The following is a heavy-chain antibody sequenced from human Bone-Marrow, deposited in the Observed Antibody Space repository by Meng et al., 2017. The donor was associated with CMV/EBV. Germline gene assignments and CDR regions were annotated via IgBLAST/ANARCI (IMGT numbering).Heavy chain of an antibody. D-gene: IGHD3-10*01. CDR2: IYYSGST. J-gene: IGHJ5*02. CDR1: GGSISSSSYY. V-gene: IGHV4-39*07. CDR3: ARDYYGSGSYFWFDP. Sequence: SEPLSLTCTVSGGSISSSSYYWGWIRQPPGKGLEWIGSIYYSGSTYYNPSLKSRVTISVDTSKNQFSLKLSSVTAADTAVYYCARDYYGSGSYFWFDPWGQGTLVTSPQ.